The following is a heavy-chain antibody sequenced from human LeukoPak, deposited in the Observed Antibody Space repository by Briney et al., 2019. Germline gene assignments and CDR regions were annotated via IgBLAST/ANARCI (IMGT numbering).Heavy chain of an antibody. Sequence: SETLSLTCTVSGGSNSNYYWSWIRQPPGKGLEWIAYIYYSGSTNYNPSLKSRVTILVDTSKNQFSLKLSSVTAADTAVYYCAKARTTTVTTGYWGQGTLVTVSS. J-gene: IGHJ4*02. CDR1: GGSNSNYY. CDR3: AKARTTTVTTGY. V-gene: IGHV4-59*12. D-gene: IGHD4-17*01. CDR2: IYYSGST.